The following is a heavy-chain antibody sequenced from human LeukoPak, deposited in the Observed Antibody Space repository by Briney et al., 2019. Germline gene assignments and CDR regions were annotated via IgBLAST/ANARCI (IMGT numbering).Heavy chain of an antibody. CDR1: GFTFSSYE. D-gene: IGHD3-10*01. CDR3: AKDSAFYYIDV. V-gene: IGHV3-74*01. Sequence: GGSLRLSCAASGFTFSSYEMNWVRQAPGKGLEWVSRINSDGSSTSYADSVRGRFTISRDNAKNTLYLQMNSLRAEDTAVYYCAKDSAFYYIDVWGKGTTVIISS. CDR2: INSDGSST. J-gene: IGHJ6*03.